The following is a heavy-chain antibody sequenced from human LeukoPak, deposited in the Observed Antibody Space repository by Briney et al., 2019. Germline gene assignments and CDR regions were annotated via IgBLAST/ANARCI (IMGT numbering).Heavy chain of an antibody. CDR3: AKDPTMYYYDRGSYPFDF. CDR2: ISGSGGST. J-gene: IGHJ4*02. Sequence: GGSLRLSCAASGFTVSSNYMSWVRQAPGKGLEWVSAISGSGGSTYYADSVKGRFTISRDNSKNTVYLQMNSLRAEDTAIYYCAKDPTMYYYDRGSYPFDFWGQGTLVSVSS. CDR1: GFTVSSNY. V-gene: IGHV3-23*01. D-gene: IGHD3-22*01.